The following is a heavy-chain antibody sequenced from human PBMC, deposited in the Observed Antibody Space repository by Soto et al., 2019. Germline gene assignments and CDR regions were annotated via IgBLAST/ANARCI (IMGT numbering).Heavy chain of an antibody. CDR2: ISYDGSNK. Sequence: PGGSLRLSCAASGFTVSSNYMSWVRQAPGKGLEWVAVISYDGSNKYYADSVKGRFTISRDNSKNTLYLQMNSLRAEDTAVYYCARGTGWLQLYYFDYWGQGTLVTVSS. D-gene: IGHD1-1*01. V-gene: IGHV3-30-3*01. CDR3: ARGTGWLQLYYFDY. CDR1: GFTVSSNY. J-gene: IGHJ4*02.